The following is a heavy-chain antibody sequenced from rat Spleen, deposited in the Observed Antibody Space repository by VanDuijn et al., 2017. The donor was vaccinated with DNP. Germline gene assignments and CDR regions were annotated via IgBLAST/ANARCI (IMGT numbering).Heavy chain of an antibody. Sequence: EVQLVVSGGGLVQPGRSLKLSCAASGFIFGDYYMAWVRQPPKKGLQWVATISTSGSRTYYPDSVKGRFTISRDNAESSLYLQMNGLKSDETATYYCARGGNNYATWFAYWGQGTLVTVSS. V-gene: IGHV5-7*01. D-gene: IGHD1-10*01. CDR1: GFIFGDYY. CDR3: ARGGNNYATWFAY. CDR2: ISTSGSRT. J-gene: IGHJ3*01.